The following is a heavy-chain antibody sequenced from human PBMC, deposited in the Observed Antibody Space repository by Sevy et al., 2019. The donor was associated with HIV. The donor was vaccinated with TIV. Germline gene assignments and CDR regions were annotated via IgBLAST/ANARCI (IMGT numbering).Heavy chain of an antibody. CDR1: EFTFSSYA. J-gene: IGHJ6*02. V-gene: IGHV3-23*01. D-gene: IGHD2-15*01. CDR2: ISVSGRST. Sequence: GGSLRLSCAASEFTFSSYAMNWVRQAPGKGLEWVSSISVSGRSTYYADSVEGRFTISRDNSKNTLYLQMNSLRADDTAVYYCAKGFCSGGSCPRDYDYYGMDVWGQGTTVTVSS. CDR3: AKGFCSGGSCPRDYDYYGMDV.